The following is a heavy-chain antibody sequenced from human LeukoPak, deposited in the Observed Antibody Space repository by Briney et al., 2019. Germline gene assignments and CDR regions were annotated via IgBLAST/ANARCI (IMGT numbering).Heavy chain of an antibody. CDR1: GYTFTSYG. Sequence: GASVKVSCKASGYTFTSYGISWVRQAPGQGLEWMGWISAYNGNTNYAQKLQGRVTMATDTSTSTAYMELRSLRSDDTAVYYCAREEKALLRYFDWLPLEAVLDPWGQGTLVTVSS. CDR3: AREEKALLRYFDWLPLEAVLDP. CDR2: ISAYNGNT. J-gene: IGHJ5*02. V-gene: IGHV1-18*01. D-gene: IGHD3-9*01.